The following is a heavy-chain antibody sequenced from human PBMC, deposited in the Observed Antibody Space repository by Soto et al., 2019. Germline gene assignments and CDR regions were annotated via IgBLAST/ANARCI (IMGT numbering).Heavy chain of an antibody. Sequence: SETLSLTCTVSGGSISRYYWSWIRQPPGKGLEWIGDIYYSGSTNYNPSLKSRVTISVETSKNQFSLKLSSVTAADTAGYYCARVGPPLGDQRANWFDPWGQGTLVTVSS. D-gene: IGHD4-17*01. V-gene: IGHV4-59*08. CDR2: IYYSGST. CDR3: ARVGPPLGDQRANWFDP. CDR1: GGSISRYY. J-gene: IGHJ5*02.